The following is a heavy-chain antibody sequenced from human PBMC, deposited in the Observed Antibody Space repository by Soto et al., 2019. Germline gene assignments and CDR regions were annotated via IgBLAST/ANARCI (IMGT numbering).Heavy chain of an antibody. D-gene: IGHD3-10*01. CDR1: GYTFTNYG. V-gene: IGHV1-8*01. CDR3: ARSVGGSNVNFDY. J-gene: IGHJ4*02. Sequence: QVQLVQSGTEVKKPGASVKVSCKASGYTFTNYGISWVRQATGQGPEWMGWMNPDSGNTGYVQKFQGRVTMTRNTAISTAYMELSSLRSEDTAVYYCARSVGGSNVNFDYWGQGTLVTVSS. CDR2: MNPDSGNT.